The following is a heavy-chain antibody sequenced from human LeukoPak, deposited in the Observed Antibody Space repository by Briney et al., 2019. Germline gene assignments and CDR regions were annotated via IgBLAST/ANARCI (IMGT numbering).Heavy chain of an antibody. CDR3: ARQKAYYYDSSGYYSAFDY. CDR2: IYYSGST. V-gene: IGHV4-39*01. D-gene: IGHD3-22*01. J-gene: IGHJ4*02. Sequence: SETLSLTCTVSGGSISSYYWSWIRQPPGKGLEWIGSIYYSGSTYYNPSLKSRVTISVDTSKNQFSLKLSSVTAADTAVYYCARQKAYYYDSSGYYSAFDYWGQGTLVTVSS. CDR1: GGSISSYY.